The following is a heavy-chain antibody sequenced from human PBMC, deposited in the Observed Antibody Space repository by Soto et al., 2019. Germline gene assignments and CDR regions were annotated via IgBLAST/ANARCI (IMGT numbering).Heavy chain of an antibody. Sequence: LSLTCTVSGGSISSGGYYWSWIRQHPGKGLEWIGYIYYSGSTYYNPSLKSRVTISVDTSKNQFSLKLSSVTAADTAVYYCARDFRPMVRGVPYYYYGMDVWGQGTTVTVSS. CDR2: IYYSGST. D-gene: IGHD3-10*01. CDR3: ARDFRPMVRGVPYYYYGMDV. CDR1: GGSISSGGYY. J-gene: IGHJ6*02. V-gene: IGHV4-31*03.